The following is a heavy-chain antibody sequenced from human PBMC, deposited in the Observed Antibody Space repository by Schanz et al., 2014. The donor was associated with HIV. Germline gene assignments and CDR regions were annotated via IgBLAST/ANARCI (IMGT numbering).Heavy chain of an antibody. CDR2: ISGYNGNT. D-gene: IGHD1-26*01. J-gene: IGHJ6*02. CDR3: ARRGLVGATLYYYYYGMDV. Sequence: QVQLVQSGAEVKEPGASVKVSCKASGYSFNDYGVSWMRQAPGQGLEWMGWISGYNGNTDYAQKFQGRVTMTRNTSISTAYMELSSLRSEDTAVYYCARRGLVGATLYYYYYGMDVWGQGTTVTVSS. CDR1: GYSFNDYG. V-gene: IGHV1-18*01.